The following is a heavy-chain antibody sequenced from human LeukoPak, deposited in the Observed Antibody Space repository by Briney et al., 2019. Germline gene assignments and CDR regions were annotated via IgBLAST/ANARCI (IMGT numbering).Heavy chain of an antibody. J-gene: IGHJ4*02. Sequence: GGSLRLSCAASGFTFSTYWMHWVRQAPGKGLVWVSLINADGSSTTYADSVKGRFTISRDNAKSTLYLQMNSLRAEDTAVYYCARDRGHTFNYWGQGTLVTVSS. CDR2: INADGSST. CDR1: GFTFSTYW. CDR3: ARDRGHTFNY. V-gene: IGHV3-74*01.